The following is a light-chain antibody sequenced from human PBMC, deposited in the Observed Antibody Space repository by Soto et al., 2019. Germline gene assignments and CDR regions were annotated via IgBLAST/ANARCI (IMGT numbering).Light chain of an antibody. V-gene: IGKV3-20*01. J-gene: IGKJ1*01. CDR3: QQYGSSRWT. CDR2: AVS. CDR1: ETVSEDQ. Sequence: EILLTQSPGTLSLSPGQRATLSCRTRETVSEDQLAWYQQKPGQAPRLVIFAVSIRAPGIPDRFSGSGSGTDFTLTINRLDREDFAVYYCQQYGSSRWTFGQGTKVEI.